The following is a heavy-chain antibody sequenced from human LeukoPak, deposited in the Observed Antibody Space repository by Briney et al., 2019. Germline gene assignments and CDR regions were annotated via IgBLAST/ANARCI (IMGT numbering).Heavy chain of an antibody. D-gene: IGHD6-25*01. CDR2: IYYRGNT. CDR3: ARVAAHWFDP. V-gene: IGHV4-30-4*01. J-gene: IGHJ5*02. CDR1: GGSISSGDYC. Sequence: SQTLSLTCTVSGGSISSGDYCCSWIRQPPGKGLEWIGFIYYRGNTYYNPSLKSRVTISIDTVRDQFSLRLSSVTAADTAVYYCARVAAHWFDPWGQGTLVTVSS.